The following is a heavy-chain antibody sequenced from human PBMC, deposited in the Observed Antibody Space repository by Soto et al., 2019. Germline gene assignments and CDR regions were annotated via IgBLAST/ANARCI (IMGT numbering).Heavy chain of an antibody. CDR2: IIPILGIA. CDR1: GGTFSSYT. D-gene: IGHD4-17*01. J-gene: IGHJ6*03. CDR3: ARDIDDYGDVGDYYYYLDV. Sequence: QVQLVQSGAEVKKPGSSVKVSCKASGGTFSSYTISWVRQAPGQGLEWMGRIIPILGIANYAQKFQGRVTITADKSTSIAYMELSSLRSEDTAVYYCARDIDDYGDVGDYYYYLDVWGKGTTVTVSS. V-gene: IGHV1-69*08.